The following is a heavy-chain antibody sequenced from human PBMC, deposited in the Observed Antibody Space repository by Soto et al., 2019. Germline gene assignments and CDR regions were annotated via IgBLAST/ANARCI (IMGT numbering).Heavy chain of an antibody. V-gene: IGHV1-18*01. D-gene: IGHD5-12*01. J-gene: IGHJ4*02. CDR2: ISAYNGNR. CDR3: ARDLGGFPDY. Sequence: QVQLVQSGAEVKKPGASVKVSCKASGYSFTSYGISWVRQAPGQGLVWMGWISAYNGNRKYAQKFQGGVTMTTDTSTSTAYLELRSLRSVDTAVYYCARDLGGFPDYWGQGTLVTVSS. CDR1: GYSFTSYG.